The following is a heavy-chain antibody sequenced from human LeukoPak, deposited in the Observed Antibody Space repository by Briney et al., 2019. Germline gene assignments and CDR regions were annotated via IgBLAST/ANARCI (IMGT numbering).Heavy chain of an antibody. D-gene: IGHD2-2*01. V-gene: IGHV1-69*06. CDR1: GGTFSSYA. J-gene: IGHJ6*03. CDR3: AINAYCSSNSCWGNYYYYMDV. CDR2: IIPIFGTA. Sequence: GSSVKVSCKASGGTFSSYAISWVRQAPGQGLEWMGGIIPIFGTANYAQKLQGRVTLTEDTSTDTAYMELSSLRSADTAMYYCAINAYCSSNSCWGNYYYYMDVWGKGTTVTVSS.